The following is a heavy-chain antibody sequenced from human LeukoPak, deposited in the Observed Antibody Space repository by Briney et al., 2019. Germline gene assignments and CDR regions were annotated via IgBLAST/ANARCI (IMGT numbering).Heavy chain of an antibody. D-gene: IGHD3-9*01. CDR3: AAEVGILTGYYHYGMDV. J-gene: IGHJ6*02. CDR2: IVVGSGNT. CDR1: GFTFTSSA. V-gene: IGHV1-58*02. Sequence: GASVKVSCKASGFTFTSSAMQWVRQARGQRLEWIGWIVVGSGNTNYAQKFQERVTITRDMSTSTTYMELSSLRSEDTAVYYCAAEVGILTGYYHYGMDVWGQGTTVTVSS.